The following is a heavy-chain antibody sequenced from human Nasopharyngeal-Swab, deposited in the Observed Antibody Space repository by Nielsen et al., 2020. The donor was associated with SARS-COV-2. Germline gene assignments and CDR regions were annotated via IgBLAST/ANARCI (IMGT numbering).Heavy chain of an antibody. V-gene: IGHV3-33*01. D-gene: IGHD3-9*01. CDR3: ARVLNGYLYSYAMDV. CDR1: GFTFSTYG. CDR2: IWYDGSNK. Sequence: GGSLRLSCAASGFTFSTYGMNWVRQAPGKGLEWVAVIWYDGSNKYYADSVKGRFTIARDNSKNMLYLQMNSLRAEDTAVYYCARVLNGYLYSYAMDVWGQGTAVTVSS. J-gene: IGHJ6*02.